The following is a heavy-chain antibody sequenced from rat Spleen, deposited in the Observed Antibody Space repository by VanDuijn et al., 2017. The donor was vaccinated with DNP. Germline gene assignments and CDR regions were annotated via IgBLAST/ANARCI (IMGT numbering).Heavy chain of an antibody. Sequence: QVQLKESGPGLVQPSQTLSLTCTVSGFSLTSNSVHWVRQPPGKGLEWVGAIWSDGTTDSNSALKSRLSISRDTSKSQVFLKVNSLQTEDTATYFCTREGNSPFDYWGQGVMVTVSS. J-gene: IGHJ2*01. CDR1: GFSLTSNS. D-gene: IGHD1-11*01. CDR2: IWSDGTT. V-gene: IGHV2-1*01. CDR3: TREGNSPFDY.